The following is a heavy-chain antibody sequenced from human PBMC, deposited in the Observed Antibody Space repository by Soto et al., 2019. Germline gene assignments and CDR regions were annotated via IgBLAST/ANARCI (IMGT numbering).Heavy chain of an antibody. CDR1: GGTFSSYA. CDR3: AIIGYNNELDV. CDR2: IIPVFNSP. V-gene: IGHV1-69*06. Sequence: QVQLVQSGAEVKRPGSSVKVSCKASGGTFSSYAFSWVRQAPGQGLEWMGGIIPVFNSPSLAQNLHGRVTVTADKSTSTAYMERSALTVDDKAVYYCAIIGYNNELDVWGQGTTVIVSS. J-gene: IGHJ6*02. D-gene: IGHD1-20*01.